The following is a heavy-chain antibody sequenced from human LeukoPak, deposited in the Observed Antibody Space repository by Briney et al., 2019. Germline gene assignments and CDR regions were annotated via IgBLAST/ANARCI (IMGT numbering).Heavy chain of an antibody. V-gene: IGHV1-24*01. Sequence: GASVKVSCKVSGSTLTTISIDWVRLAPGKGFECMGTFGPQVGETIHAQKLQGRLRMTADTSTDTAYMEMSSLQSEDTAVYYCATGAMVYEYWGHGTLVTVSS. CDR2: FGPQVGET. CDR1: GSTLTTIS. CDR3: ATGAMVYEY. J-gene: IGHJ4*01. D-gene: IGHD3-10*01.